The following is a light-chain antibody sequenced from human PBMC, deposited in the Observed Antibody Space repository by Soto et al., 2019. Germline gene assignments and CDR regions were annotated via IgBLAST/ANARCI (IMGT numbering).Light chain of an antibody. CDR1: QSISSW. J-gene: IGKJ2*01. CDR3: QQYNSYST. Sequence: DIQMTQSPSTLSASVGDRVTITCRASQSISSWLAWYQQKPGKAPKLLIYKASSLERGVPSRFSGSGSGTEFTLTINSLQPDDFATYYCQQYNSYSTFGQGTKLEIK. V-gene: IGKV1-5*03. CDR2: KAS.